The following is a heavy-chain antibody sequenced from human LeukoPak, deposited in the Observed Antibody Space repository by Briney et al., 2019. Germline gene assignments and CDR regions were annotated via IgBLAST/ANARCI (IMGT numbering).Heavy chain of an antibody. Sequence: GGSLRLSCAASGFTFRNYWMIWVRQAPGKGLEWVANIKQDGSEKYYADSVKGRFTISRDIAKNSLYLQMNSLRAEDTAVYYCARERQLWLYWGQGTLVTVSS. CDR1: GFTFRNYW. J-gene: IGHJ4*02. CDR3: ARERQLWLY. D-gene: IGHD5-18*01. CDR2: IKQDGSEK. V-gene: IGHV3-7*01.